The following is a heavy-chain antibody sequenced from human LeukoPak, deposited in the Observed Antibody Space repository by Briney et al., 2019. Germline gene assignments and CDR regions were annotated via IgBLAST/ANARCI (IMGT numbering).Heavy chain of an antibody. Sequence: GGSLRLSCAASGLTFSSYWMHWVRQAPGKGLVWVSRINSDGSSTSYADSVKGRFTISRDNAKNTLYLQMNSLRAEDTAVYYCARDRQVWFGEFGFGYWGQGTLVTVSS. V-gene: IGHV3-74*01. J-gene: IGHJ4*02. D-gene: IGHD3-10*01. CDR1: GLTFSSYW. CDR2: INSDGSST. CDR3: ARDRQVWFGEFGFGY.